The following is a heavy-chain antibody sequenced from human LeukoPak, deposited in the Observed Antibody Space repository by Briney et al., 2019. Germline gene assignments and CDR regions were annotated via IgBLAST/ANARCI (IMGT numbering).Heavy chain of an antibody. D-gene: IGHD6-19*01. CDR2: ISSSGSTI. Sequence: PGGSLRLSCAASGFTFSSYEMNWDRQAPGKGLEWVSYISSSGSTIYYADSVKGRFTISRDNAKNSLYLQMNSLRAEDTAVYYCAREPPVAGPDYFDYWGQGTLVTVSS. J-gene: IGHJ4*02. V-gene: IGHV3-48*03. CDR3: AREPPVAGPDYFDY. CDR1: GFTFSSYE.